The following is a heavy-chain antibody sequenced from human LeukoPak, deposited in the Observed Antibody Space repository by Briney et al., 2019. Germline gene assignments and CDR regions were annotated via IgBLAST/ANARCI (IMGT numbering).Heavy chain of an antibody. CDR1: GFTFRNYV. V-gene: IGHV3-7*03. CDR2: INHNGNVN. J-gene: IGHJ6*02. D-gene: IGHD3-16*01. CDR3: ARGGGLDV. Sequence: GGSLGLSCAASGFTFRNYVIHWARQAPGKGLEWVASINHNGNVNYYVDSVKGRFTISRDNAKNSLYLQMSNLRAEDTAVYFCARGGGLDVWGQGATVTVSS.